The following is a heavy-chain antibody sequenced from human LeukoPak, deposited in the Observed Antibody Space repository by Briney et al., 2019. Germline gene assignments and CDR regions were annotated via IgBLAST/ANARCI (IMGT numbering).Heavy chain of an antibody. CDR1: GGSISGTNW. CDR2: ISLAGQT. CDR3: SRESGPFCPFGY. V-gene: IGHV4/OR15-8*02. Sequence: SETLYLTCGVSGGSISGTNWWSWVRQPPGQGLEWIGEISLAGQTNYNPSLNGRVTMSLDKSSNQLSLHLTSVTAADTATYFCSRESGPFCPFGYWGQGTLVIVSS. J-gene: IGHJ4*02. D-gene: IGHD1-26*01.